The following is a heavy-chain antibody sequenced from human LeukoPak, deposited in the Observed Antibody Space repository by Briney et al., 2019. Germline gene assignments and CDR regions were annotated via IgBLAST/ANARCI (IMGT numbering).Heavy chain of an antibody. Sequence: PSETLSLTCAVYGGSFSGYYWSWIRQPPGKGLEWIGEINHSGSTNYNPSLKSRVTISVDTSKNQFSLKLSSVTAADTAVYYCARDIAARRFDYWGQGTLVTVSS. J-gene: IGHJ4*02. CDR2: INHSGST. V-gene: IGHV4-34*01. CDR3: ARDIAARRFDY. CDR1: GGSFSGYY. D-gene: IGHD6-6*01.